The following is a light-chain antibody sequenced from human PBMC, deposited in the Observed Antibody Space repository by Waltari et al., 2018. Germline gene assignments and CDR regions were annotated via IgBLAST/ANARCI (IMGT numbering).Light chain of an antibody. J-gene: IGKJ4*01. Sequence: DIVMTQSPLSLPVTPGEPASISCRSSQSLLHSTGYYYLDWYQQKPGQSPQLLIYLGSNRASGVPDRFTGSGSGTTFTLKISRVEAEDVGVYYCMQSLQTPLTFGGGTKVEIK. CDR1: QSLLHSTGYYY. V-gene: IGKV2-28*01. CDR3: MQSLQTPLT. CDR2: LGS.